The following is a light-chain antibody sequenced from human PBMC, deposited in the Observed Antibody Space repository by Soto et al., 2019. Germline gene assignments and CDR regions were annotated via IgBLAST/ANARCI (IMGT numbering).Light chain of an antibody. CDR1: QSISSW. V-gene: IGKV1-5*03. Sequence: DIQMTQSPSTLSASVGDRVTITCRASQSISSWLAWYQQKPGKAPKLLIYKASSLESGVPSRFSGSGSGTEIYLTISSLQPDDFPTYHRQPSWTFGQGTKVEIK. J-gene: IGKJ1*01. CDR2: KAS. CDR3: QPSWT.